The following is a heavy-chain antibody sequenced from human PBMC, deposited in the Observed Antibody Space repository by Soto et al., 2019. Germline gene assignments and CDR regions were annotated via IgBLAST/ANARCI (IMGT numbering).Heavy chain of an antibody. Sequence: QVQLVESGGGVVQPGRSLRLSCAASGFTFSSYGMHWVRQAPGKGLEWVAVIWYDGSNKYYADSVKGRFTISRDNSKNTLYLQMNSLRAEDTAVYYCARGIAAAALDYWGQGTLVTASS. CDR1: GFTFSSYG. D-gene: IGHD6-13*01. CDR2: IWYDGSNK. V-gene: IGHV3-33*01. CDR3: ARGIAAAALDY. J-gene: IGHJ4*02.